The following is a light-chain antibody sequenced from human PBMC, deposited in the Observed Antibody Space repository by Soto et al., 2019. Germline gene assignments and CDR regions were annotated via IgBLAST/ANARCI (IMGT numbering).Light chain of an antibody. Sequence: QSVLTQPPSVSGAPGQMVTISCTGSSSDIGAGYDVHWYQQLPGAAPKLLIYANTNRPSGVPDRFSGSKSGTSASLAISRLQAEDEADYYCQSYDSSPSAWVFGGGTKLTVL. CDR3: QSYDSSPSAWV. CDR2: ANT. CDR1: SSDIGAGYD. J-gene: IGLJ3*02. V-gene: IGLV1-40*01.